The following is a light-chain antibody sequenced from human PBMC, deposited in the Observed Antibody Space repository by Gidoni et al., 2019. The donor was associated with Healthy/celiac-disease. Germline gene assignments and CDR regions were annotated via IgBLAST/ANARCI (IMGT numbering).Light chain of an antibody. V-gene: IGKV1-39*01. Sequence: DIQMTQSPSSLSASVGDRVTITCRTSKIISSYLNWYQQKPGKAPKLLIYAASSLQSGVPSRFSGGGSGTEFTLTISSLQPEDFATYYCQQSYSTLWTFGQGTKVEIK. J-gene: IGKJ1*01. CDR1: KIISSY. CDR2: AAS. CDR3: QQSYSTLWT.